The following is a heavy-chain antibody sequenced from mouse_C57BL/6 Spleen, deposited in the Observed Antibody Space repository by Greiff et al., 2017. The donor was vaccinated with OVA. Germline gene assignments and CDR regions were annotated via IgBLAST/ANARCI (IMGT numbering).Heavy chain of an antibody. CDR2: IYPGDGDT. J-gene: IGHJ1*03. CDR3: ARGPTEGDFDV. V-gene: IGHV1-82*01. D-gene: IGHD1-1*01. CDR1: GYAFSSSW. Sequence: QVHVKQSGPELVKPGASVKISCKASGYAFSSSWMNWVKQRPGKGLEWIGRIYPGDGDTNYNGKFKGKATLTADKSSSTAYMQLSSLTSEDSAVYFCARGPTEGDFDVWGTGTTVTVSS.